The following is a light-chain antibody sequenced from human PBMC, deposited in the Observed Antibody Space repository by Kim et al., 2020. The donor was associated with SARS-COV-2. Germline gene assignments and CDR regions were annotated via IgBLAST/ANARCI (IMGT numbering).Light chain of an antibody. V-gene: IGKV3-11*01. Sequence: SLSPGERATLSCRASQSVRNYLAWYQQHPGQAPRLLIYDASYRATGVPGRFTGRGSATDFSLTISGLEPEDFAIYYCQQRSDWPYTFGQGTKLEI. CDR2: DAS. CDR1: QSVRNY. CDR3: QQRSDWPYT. J-gene: IGKJ2*01.